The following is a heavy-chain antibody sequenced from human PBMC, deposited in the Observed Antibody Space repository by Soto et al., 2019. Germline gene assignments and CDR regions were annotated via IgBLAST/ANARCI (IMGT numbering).Heavy chain of an antibody. CDR1: GFTFSSYG. CDR2: ISYDGSNK. CDR3: AKFSGSYQSPYYYGMDV. V-gene: IGHV3-30*18. D-gene: IGHD3-10*01. J-gene: IGHJ6*02. Sequence: GGSLRLSCAASGFTFSSYGMHWVRQAPGKGLEWVAVISYDGSNKYYADSVKGRFTISRDNSKNTLYLQMNSLRAEDTAVYYCAKFSGSYQSPYYYGMDVWGQGTTVTVSS.